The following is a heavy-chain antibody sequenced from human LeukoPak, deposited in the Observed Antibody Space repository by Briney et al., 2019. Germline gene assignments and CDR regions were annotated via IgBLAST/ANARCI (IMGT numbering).Heavy chain of an antibody. Sequence: ASVKVSCKASGYTFTGYYMHWVRQAPGQGLEWMGWINPNSGGTNYAQKLQGRVTMTTDTSTSTAYMELRSLRSDDMAVYYCARDFPWFGELSYFDYWGQGTLVTVSS. J-gene: IGHJ4*02. CDR1: GYTFTGYY. CDR2: INPNSGGT. V-gene: IGHV1-2*02. CDR3: ARDFPWFGELSYFDY. D-gene: IGHD3-10*01.